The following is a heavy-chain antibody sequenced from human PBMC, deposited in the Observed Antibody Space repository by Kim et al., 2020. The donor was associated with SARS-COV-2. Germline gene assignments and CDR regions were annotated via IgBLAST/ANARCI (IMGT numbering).Heavy chain of an antibody. V-gene: IGHV4-59*13. D-gene: IGHD3-3*01. Sequence: SETLSLTCTVSGGSISSYYWSWIRQPPGKGLEWIGYIYYSGSTNYNPSLKSRVTISVDTSKNQFSLKLSSVTAADTAVYYCARGDFWSGYYIGVHWGWF. CDR1: GGSISSYY. CDR3: ARGDFWSGYYIGVHWGWF. J-gene: IGHJ5*01. CDR2: IYYSGST.